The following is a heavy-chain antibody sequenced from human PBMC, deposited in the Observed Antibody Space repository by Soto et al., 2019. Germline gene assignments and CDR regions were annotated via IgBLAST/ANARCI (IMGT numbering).Heavy chain of an antibody. J-gene: IGHJ6*02. D-gene: IGHD1-20*01. CDR3: ARSIRGPRRFNGMDV. CDR1: GFSLTSPGMC. Sequence: GPTLGEPTETLTLTCTFSGFSLTSPGMCVSWIRQPPGKALEWLALIERDDDDKYYSTSLKTRLTISKDTRKNQVVLTMANMDPADTGTYYCARSIRGPRRFNGMDVWGQGTTVT. V-gene: IGHV2-70*13. CDR2: IERDDDDK.